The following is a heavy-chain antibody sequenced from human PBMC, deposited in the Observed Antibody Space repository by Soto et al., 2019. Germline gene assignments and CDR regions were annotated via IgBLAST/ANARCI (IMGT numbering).Heavy chain of an antibody. CDR3: ARSRILITEDAQVGDFHY. J-gene: IGHJ4*02. Sequence: QITLKESGPTLVKPTQTLTLTCTFSGFSLTTDGVGVGWVRQPPGEALEWLALIYWDDDERYSPSLKTRLTISKDTSKNQLVLILTNLDPVYSATYYCARSRILITEDAQVGDFHYCGQGKLVTVSS. V-gene: IGHV2-5*02. D-gene: IGHD3-16*01. CDR1: GFSLTTDGVG. CDR2: IYWDDDE.